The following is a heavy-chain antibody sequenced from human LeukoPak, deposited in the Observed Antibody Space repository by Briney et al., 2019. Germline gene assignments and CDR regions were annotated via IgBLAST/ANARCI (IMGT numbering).Heavy chain of an antibody. V-gene: IGHV3-30*18. CDR2: ISYDGSNK. D-gene: IGHD3-3*01. CDR3: AKDPGGSGYSWYGMDV. J-gene: IGHJ6*02. Sequence: GGSLRLSCAASGFTFSSYGMHWVRQAPGKGLEWVAVISYDGSNKYYADSVKGRFTISRDNSKNTLYLQMSSLRAEDTAVYYCAKDPGGSGYSWYGMDVWGQGTTVTVSS. CDR1: GFTFSSYG.